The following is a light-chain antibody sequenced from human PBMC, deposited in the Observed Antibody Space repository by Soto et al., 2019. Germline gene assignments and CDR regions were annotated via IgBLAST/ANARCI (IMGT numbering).Light chain of an antibody. CDR3: QQYGSSPIT. Sequence: EIVLTQSPGTLSLSPGERATLSCRASQSVSSSYLAWYQQQPGQPPRPPIYGASSRATGIPDRFSGSGSGTDFTLTISRLEPEDFAVYYCQQYGSSPITFGQGTRLEIK. J-gene: IGKJ5*01. CDR2: GAS. V-gene: IGKV3-20*01. CDR1: QSVSSSY.